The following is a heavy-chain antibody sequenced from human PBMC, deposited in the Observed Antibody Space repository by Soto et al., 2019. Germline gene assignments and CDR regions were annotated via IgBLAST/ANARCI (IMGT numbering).Heavy chain of an antibody. V-gene: IGHV1-69*13. J-gene: IGHJ6*02. CDR2: VSPLFDTA. CDR3: ASAGHNDGYNFYHGMDV. CDR1: GGMFTNNA. D-gene: IGHD1-1*01. Sequence: SVKVSCKVSGGMFTNNAISWVRQAPGQGREGLGGVSPLFDTAYYAQIFRGRLRISAAGATTTAYMDLSGLTSADTAVYFCASAGHNDGYNFYHGMDVWGQGTTVTVSS.